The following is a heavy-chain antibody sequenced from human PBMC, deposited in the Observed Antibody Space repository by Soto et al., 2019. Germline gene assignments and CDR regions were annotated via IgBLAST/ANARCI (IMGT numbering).Heavy chain of an antibody. J-gene: IGHJ5*02. CDR3: VRGGYSSSWERLDP. D-gene: IGHD4-4*01. CDR2: ISHDGVTK. V-gene: IGHV3-30-3*01. Sequence: PGGSLRLSCAAPGSSFPNYPMHWVRQTPDKGLEWLAVISHDGVTKNSADSVKGRFSISRDNSRNRLYLDMNSLRTEDTAMYYCVRGGYSSSWERLDPWGQGTLVTVSS. CDR1: GSSFPNYP.